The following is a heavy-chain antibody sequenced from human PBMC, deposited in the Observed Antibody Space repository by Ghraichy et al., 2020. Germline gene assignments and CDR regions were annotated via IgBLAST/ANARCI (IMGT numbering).Heavy chain of an antibody. CDR2: IKSKTDGGTT. D-gene: IGHD3-10*01. CDR3: TTVLAYHTKTYYYGSGSYYNPPRGY. V-gene: IGHV3-15*01. CDR1: GFTFSNAW. Sequence: GGSLRLSCAASGFTFSNAWMSWVRQAPGKGLEWVGRIKSKTDGGTTDYAAPVKGRFTISSDDSKNTLYLQMNSLKTEDTAVYYCTTVLAYHTKTYYYGSGSYYNPPRGYWGQGTLVTVSS. J-gene: IGHJ4*02.